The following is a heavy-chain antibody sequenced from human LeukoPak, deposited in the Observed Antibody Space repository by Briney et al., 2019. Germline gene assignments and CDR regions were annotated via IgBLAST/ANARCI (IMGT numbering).Heavy chain of an antibody. CDR1: GFTFSDYY. CDR2: ISSSSSYT. D-gene: IGHD6-19*01. J-gene: IGHJ4*02. Sequence: GGSLRLSCEAPGFTFSDYYMSWIRQAPGKGLEWVSYISSSSSYTNYADSVKGRFTISRDNAKNSLYLQMNSLRAEDTAVYYCATVSPGSGWFFDYWGQGTLVTVSS. CDR3: ATVSPGSGWFFDY. V-gene: IGHV3-11*05.